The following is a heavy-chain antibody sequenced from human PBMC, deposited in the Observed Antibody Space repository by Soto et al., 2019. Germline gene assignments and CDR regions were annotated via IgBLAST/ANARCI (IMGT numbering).Heavy chain of an antibody. Sequence: NCIVTDASIIIEGYYWTWIRKHPGQGLEWIGYIYYSGSTYYNPSLKSRVTMSVDTSKNQLSLKLSSVTAADTAVYYCARDDEREYSYYYIDYCSLRTAVTVSS. J-gene: IGHJ4*01. CDR1: DASIIIEGYY. V-gene: IGHV4-31*03. CDR3: ARDDEREYSYYYIDY. CDR2: IYYSGST. D-gene: IGHD5-18*01.